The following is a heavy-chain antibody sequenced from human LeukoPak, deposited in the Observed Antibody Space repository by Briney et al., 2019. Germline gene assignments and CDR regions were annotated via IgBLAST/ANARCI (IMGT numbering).Heavy chain of an antibody. J-gene: IGHJ4*02. V-gene: IGHV1-2*02. CDR3: ARDRSSSRYWFDY. CDR1: GYTFTGYY. D-gene: IGHD6-13*01. CDR2: INPNSGGT. Sequence: GASVKVSCKASGYTFTGYYMHWVRQAPGQGLEWMGWINPNSGGTNYAQKFQGRVTMTRDTSISTAYMELSRLRSDDTAVYYCARDRSSSRYWFDYWGQGTLVTVSS.